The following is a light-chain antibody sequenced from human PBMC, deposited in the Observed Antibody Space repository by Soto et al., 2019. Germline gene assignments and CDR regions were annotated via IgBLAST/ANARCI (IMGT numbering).Light chain of an antibody. V-gene: IGLV4-69*01. CDR2: VNSDGSH. Sequence: QSVLTQSPSASASLGASVKLTCTLSSGHSNYAIAWHQQQPEKGPRYLMKVNSDGSHRKGDGIPDRFSGSSSGAQRYLTISSLQSEDEADSYCQTWGTGIRVFGTGTKLTVL. J-gene: IGLJ1*01. CDR1: SGHSNYA. CDR3: QTWGTGIRV.